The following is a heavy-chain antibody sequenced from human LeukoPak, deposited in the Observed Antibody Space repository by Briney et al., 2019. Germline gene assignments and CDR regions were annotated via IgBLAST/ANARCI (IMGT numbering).Heavy chain of an antibody. CDR1: GFTFSSYE. CDR3: VRDRASAVDY. Sequence: PGGSLRLSCAASGFTFSSYEMNWVRQAPGKGLEWVSYISSSGSTIYYADSVKGRFTISRDNAKRSLYLQMKSLRAEDTAVYYCVRDRASAVDYWGRGTLVTVSS. J-gene: IGHJ4*02. D-gene: IGHD1-26*01. CDR2: ISSSGSTI. V-gene: IGHV3-48*03.